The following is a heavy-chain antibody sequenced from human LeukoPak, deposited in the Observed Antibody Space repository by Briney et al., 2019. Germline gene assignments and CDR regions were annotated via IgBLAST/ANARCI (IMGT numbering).Heavy chain of an antibody. Sequence: PGGSLRLSCAASGFTFSSYAMSWVRQAPGKGLEWVSAISGSGGSTYYADSVKGRFTISRDNSKNTLYLQMNSLRAEDTAVYYCAKDRSISSGWYEGEDYFDYWGQGTLVTVSS. D-gene: IGHD6-19*01. V-gene: IGHV3-23*01. CDR2: ISGSGGST. CDR3: AKDRSISSGWYEGEDYFDY. CDR1: GFTFSSYA. J-gene: IGHJ4*02.